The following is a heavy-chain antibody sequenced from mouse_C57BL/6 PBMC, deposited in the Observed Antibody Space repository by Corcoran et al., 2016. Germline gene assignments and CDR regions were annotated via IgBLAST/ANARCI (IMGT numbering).Heavy chain of an antibody. D-gene: IGHD2-1*01. CDR2: INPNNGGT. CDR3: VYYNYAMDY. CDR1: GYTFTDYY. Sequence: EVQLQQSGPELVKPGASVKISCKASGYTFTDYYMNWVKQSHGKSLEWIGDINPNNGGTSYNQKFKGKATLTVDKSSSTAYMELRSLTSEDSAVYYCVYYNYAMDYWGQGTSVTVSS. J-gene: IGHJ4*01. V-gene: IGHV1-26*01.